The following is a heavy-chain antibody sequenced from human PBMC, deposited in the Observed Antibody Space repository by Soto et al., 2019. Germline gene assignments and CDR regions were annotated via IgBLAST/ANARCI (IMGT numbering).Heavy chain of an antibody. J-gene: IGHJ4*02. CDR3: ARSPRVIVAAKGTLDF. D-gene: IGHD2-21*02. CDR1: GYTFTTFG. Sequence: QVQLVQSGGEVKKPGASVKVSCKASGYTFTTFGITWVRQAPGQGLEWLGWISTSTGNTNYAQKLQGRVTLTTDTSTRTAYMELRSLTSDDTAVYYCARSPRVIVAAKGTLDFWGQGPLVTVSS. V-gene: IGHV1-18*04. CDR2: ISTSTGNT.